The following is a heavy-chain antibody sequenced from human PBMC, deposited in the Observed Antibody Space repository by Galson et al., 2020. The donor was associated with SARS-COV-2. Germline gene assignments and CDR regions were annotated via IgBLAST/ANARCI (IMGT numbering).Heavy chain of an antibody. D-gene: IGHD3-22*01. CDR3: ARIEVLPIRSHYDSSGYYYEAFDI. V-gene: IGHV2-70*11. CDR2: IDWDDDK. Sequence: ESGPPLVKPTQTLTLTCTFSGFSLRTSGMCVSWIRQPPGKALEWLARIDWDDDKYYSTSLKTRHTISKDTSKNQVVLTMTNMDPVDTATYYCARIEVLPIRSHYDSSGYYYEAFDIWGQGTMVTVSS. J-gene: IGHJ3*02. CDR1: GFSLRTSGMC.